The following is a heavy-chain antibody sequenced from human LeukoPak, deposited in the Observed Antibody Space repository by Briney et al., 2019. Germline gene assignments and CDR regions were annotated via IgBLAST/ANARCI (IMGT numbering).Heavy chain of an antibody. Sequence: QPGGSLRLSCAASGFTFSSYEMNWVRQAPGKGLEWVSYISSSGSTIYYADSVKGRFTISRDNAKNSLYLQMNSLRAEDTAVYYCARDLSPSSGFNVEGGYFDYWGQGTLVTVSS. CDR1: GFTFSSYE. J-gene: IGHJ4*02. CDR3: ARDLSPSSGFNVEGGYFDY. CDR2: ISSSGSTI. V-gene: IGHV3-48*03. D-gene: IGHD6-19*01.